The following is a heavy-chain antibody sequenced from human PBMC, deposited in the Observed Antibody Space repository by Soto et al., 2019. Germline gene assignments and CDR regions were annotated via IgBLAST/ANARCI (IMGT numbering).Heavy chain of an antibody. J-gene: IGHJ6*02. D-gene: IGHD5-18*01. V-gene: IGHV1-2*02. CDR3: ARDWVDTAIQGHYYYYYGMDV. CDR2: INPNSGGT. CDR1: GHTFTGYY. Sequence: ASVKVSCKASGHTFTGYYMHWVRQAPGQGLEWMGWINPNSGGTNYAQKFQGRVTMTRDTSISTAYMELSRLRSDDTAVYYCARDWVDTAIQGHYYYYYGMDVWGQGTTVTVSS.